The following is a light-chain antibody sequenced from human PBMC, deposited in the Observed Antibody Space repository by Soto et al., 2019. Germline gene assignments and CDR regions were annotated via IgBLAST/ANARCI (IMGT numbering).Light chain of an antibody. CDR3: PQSYTTPIP. CDR1: QSISGS. CDR2: AAF. V-gene: IGKV1-39*01. J-gene: IGKJ5*01. Sequence: IERTQAAYSLSVALGDRRTITCRASQSISGSLNWYQQKPGKAPKLLIYAAFSLQSGVPSRFSGSGSGTDFTLTISSLQPEDFATYYCPQSYTTPIPSAPGTRLEIK.